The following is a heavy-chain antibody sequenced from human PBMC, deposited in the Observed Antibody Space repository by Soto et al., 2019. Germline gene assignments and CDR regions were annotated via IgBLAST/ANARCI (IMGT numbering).Heavy chain of an antibody. J-gene: IGHJ3*02. CDR2: INPSGGST. Sequence: ASGKVSCKASGYTFTSYYMHWVRQAPGQGLEWMGIINPSGGSTSYAQKFQGRVTMTRDTSTSTVYMELSSLRSEDTAVYYCARGGGCSGGSCNDAFDIWGQGTMVTVSS. D-gene: IGHD2-15*01. CDR3: ARGGGCSGGSCNDAFDI. V-gene: IGHV1-46*01. CDR1: GYTFTSYY.